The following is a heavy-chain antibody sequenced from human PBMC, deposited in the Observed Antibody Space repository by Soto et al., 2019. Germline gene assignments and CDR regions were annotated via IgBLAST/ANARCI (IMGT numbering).Heavy chain of an antibody. V-gene: IGHV4-59*01. CDR1: GGSISSYY. CDR3: ARVTINVSTYYFDY. J-gene: IGHJ4*02. Sequence: SETLSLTCSVSGGSISSYYLSWIRQPPGKGLEWIGYIFYSRSTNYNPSLKSRVTMSIDTSKNQFSLKLSSVTAADTAAYYCARVTINVSTYYFDYWGQGTLVTVSS. CDR2: IFYSRST.